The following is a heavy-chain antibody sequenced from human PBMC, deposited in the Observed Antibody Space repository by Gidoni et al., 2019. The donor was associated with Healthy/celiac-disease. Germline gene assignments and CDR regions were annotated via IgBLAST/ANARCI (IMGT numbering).Heavy chain of an antibody. CDR2: INHSGST. V-gene: IGHV4-34*01. J-gene: IGHJ6*02. D-gene: IGHD3-3*01. Sequence: EWIGEINHSGSTNYNPSLKSRVTISVDTSKNQFSLKLSSVTAADTAVYYCARVRHYDFWSGYSPYYYGMDVWGQGTTVTVSS. CDR3: ARVRHYDFWSGYSPYYYGMDV.